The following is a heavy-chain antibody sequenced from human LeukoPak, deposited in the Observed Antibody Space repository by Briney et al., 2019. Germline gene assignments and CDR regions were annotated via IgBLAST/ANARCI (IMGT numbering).Heavy chain of an antibody. V-gene: IGHV3-13*01. D-gene: IGHD6-19*01. J-gene: IGHJ4*02. CDR3: ARVRSDSSGWYHVLD. CDR2: IGTAGNT. Sequence: PGGSLRLSCAASGFTFSSYDMHWVRQGTGKSLEWVSAIGTAGNTNYAGSVKGRFTISRENAKNSLYLRMNSLRAGDTAVYYCARVRSDSSGWYHVLDWGQGTLVTVSS. CDR1: GFTFSSYD.